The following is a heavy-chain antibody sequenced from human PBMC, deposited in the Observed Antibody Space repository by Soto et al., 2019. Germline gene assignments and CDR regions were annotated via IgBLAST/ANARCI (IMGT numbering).Heavy chain of an antibody. Sequence: VELRESGPGLVRPSQTLSLACNVSGDSISTSFFYCGWVRQIPGKGLEWIGYIYKSGSTYYNPSLQSRVRMSVDSSKNQFSLSLSPVTAADTAVYYCARDSGDVSGVGFDYWGPGTLVTVSS. D-gene: IGHD3-3*01. CDR1: GDSISTSFFY. V-gene: IGHV4-31*03. CDR2: IYKSGST. CDR3: ARDSGDVSGVGFDY. J-gene: IGHJ4*02.